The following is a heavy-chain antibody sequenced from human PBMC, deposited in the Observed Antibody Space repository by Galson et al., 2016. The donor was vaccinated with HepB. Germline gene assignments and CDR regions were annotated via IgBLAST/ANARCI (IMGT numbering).Heavy chain of an antibody. CDR3: ARSKGYYYYAMDV. CDR1: GFTFSSYA. J-gene: IGHJ6*02. CDR2: ISFDGSNK. Sequence: SLRLSCAVSGFTFSSYAMHWVRQAPGKGLEWVAGISFDGSNKYYADSVKGRFTISRDNSKNTLYLQMNSLRPEDTAVHYCARSKGYYYYAMDVWGQGTTVTFSS. V-gene: IGHV3-30-3*01.